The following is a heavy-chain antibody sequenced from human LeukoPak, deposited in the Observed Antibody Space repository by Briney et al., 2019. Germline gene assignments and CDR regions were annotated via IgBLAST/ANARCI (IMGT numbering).Heavy chain of an antibody. CDR3: ANPGVDTAMALDY. J-gene: IGHJ4*02. Sequence: PGGSLRLSCAASGFTFSSYGMSWVRQAPGKGLEWVSAISGSGGSTYYADSVKGWFTISRDNSKNTLYLQMNSLRAEDTAVYYCANPGVDTAMALDYWGQGTLVTVSS. D-gene: IGHD5-18*01. CDR2: ISGSGGST. CDR1: GFTFSSYG. V-gene: IGHV3-23*01.